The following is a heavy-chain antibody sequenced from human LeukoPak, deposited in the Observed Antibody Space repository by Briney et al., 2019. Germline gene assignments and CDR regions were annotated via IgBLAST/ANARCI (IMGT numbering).Heavy chain of an antibody. CDR2: FDPEDGET. Sequence: ASVNVSCKVSGYTLTELSMHLVRQAPGKGLEWMGGFDPEDGETIYAQKFQGRVTMTEDTSTDTAYMELSSLRSEDTAVYYCATSSVGGTGLDAFDIWGQGTMVTVSS. CDR1: GYTLTELS. D-gene: IGHD6-19*01. J-gene: IGHJ3*02. V-gene: IGHV1-24*01. CDR3: ATSSVGGTGLDAFDI.